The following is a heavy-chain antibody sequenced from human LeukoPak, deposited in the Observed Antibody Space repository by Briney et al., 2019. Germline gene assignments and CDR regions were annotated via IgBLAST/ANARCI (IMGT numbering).Heavy chain of an antibody. V-gene: IGHV3-33*01. J-gene: IGHJ4*02. CDR1: GFTFSSYG. D-gene: IGHD2-15*01. Sequence: GGSLRLSCAASGFTFSSYGMHWVRQAPGKGLEWVAVIWYSGSNKYYADPVKGRFTISRDNSKNTLYLQMNSLRAEDTAVYYCARDSCSGGSSYSDYWGQGTLVTVSS. CDR2: IWYSGSNK. CDR3: ARDSCSGGSSYSDY.